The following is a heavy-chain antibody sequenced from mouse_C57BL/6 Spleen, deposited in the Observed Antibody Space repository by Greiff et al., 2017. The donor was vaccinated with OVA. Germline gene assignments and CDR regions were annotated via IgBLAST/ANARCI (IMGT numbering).Heavy chain of an antibody. V-gene: IGHV1-69*01. CDR1: GYTFTSYW. J-gene: IGHJ3*01. CDR2: IDPSDSYT. CDR3: ALYDYVGVAY. D-gene: IGHD2-4*01. Sequence: QVQLQQPGAELVMPGASVKLSCKASGYTFTSYWMHWVKQRPGQGLEWIGEIDPSDSYTNYNQKFKGKSTLTVDKSSSTAYMQLSSLTPEDSAVYYCALYDYVGVAYWGQGTLVTVSA.